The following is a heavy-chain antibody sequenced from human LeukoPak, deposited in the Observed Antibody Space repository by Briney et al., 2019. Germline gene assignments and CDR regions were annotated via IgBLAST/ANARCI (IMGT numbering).Heavy chain of an antibody. CDR1: GFTFSSYS. V-gene: IGHV3-21*04. D-gene: IGHD3-10*01. J-gene: IGHJ4*02. CDR2: ISSSSSYI. Sequence: GGSLRLSCAASGFTFSSYSMNWVRQAPGKGLEWVSSISSSSSYIYYADSVKGRFTISRDNAKNSLYLQMNSLRAEDTAVYYCARESPYYYGSGSYYLSYWGQGTLVTVSS. CDR3: ARESPYYYGSGSYYLSY.